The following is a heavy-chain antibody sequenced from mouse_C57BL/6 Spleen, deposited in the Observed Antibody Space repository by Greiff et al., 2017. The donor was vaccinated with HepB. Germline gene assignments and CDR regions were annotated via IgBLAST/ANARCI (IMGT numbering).Heavy chain of an antibody. V-gene: IGHV3-6*01. CDR1: GYSITSGYY. J-gene: IGHJ4*01. CDR2: ISYDGSN. D-gene: IGHD1-1*01. CDR3: ARDQGYYGGMDY. Sequence: EVQLKESGPGLVKPSQSLSLTCSVTGYSITSGYYWNWIRQFPGNKLEWMGYISYDGSNNYNPSLKNRISITRDTSKNQFFLKLNSVTTEDTATYYCARDQGYYGGMDYWGQGTSVTVSS.